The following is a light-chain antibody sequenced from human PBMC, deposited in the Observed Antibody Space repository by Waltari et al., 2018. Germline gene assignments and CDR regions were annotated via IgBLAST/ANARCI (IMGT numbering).Light chain of an antibody. J-gene: IGKJ4*01. CDR2: WAS. CDR1: QSVLYSSNNKNY. Sequence: DIVMTQSADSLAVSLGERATINCKSSQSVLYSSNNKNYLAWYQQKPGQPPKLLIYWASTRESGVPDRFTGSGSGTDFTLTISSLQAEDVAVYYCQHYYSSPLTFGGGTKVEIK. V-gene: IGKV4-1*01. CDR3: QHYYSSPLT.